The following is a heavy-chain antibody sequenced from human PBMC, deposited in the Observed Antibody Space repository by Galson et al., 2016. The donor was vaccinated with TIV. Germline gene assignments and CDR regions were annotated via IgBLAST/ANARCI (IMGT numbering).Heavy chain of an antibody. Sequence: SVKVSCKASGYTFTGYHMHWVRQAPGQGLEWMGWINPNSGSTNYAPKFLGRVTMTRDTSIDTAYMELRSLRSDDTAVYYCARGSDYYDGSGYQNWGQGTLVTVSS. CDR1: GYTFTGYH. CDR3: ARGSDYYDGSGYQN. J-gene: IGHJ4*02. CDR2: INPNSGST. V-gene: IGHV1-2*02. D-gene: IGHD3-22*01.